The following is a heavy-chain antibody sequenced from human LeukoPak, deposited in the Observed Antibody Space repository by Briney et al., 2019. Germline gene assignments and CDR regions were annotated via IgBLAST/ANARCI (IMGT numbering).Heavy chain of an antibody. CDR2: IRGYNGNK. J-gene: IGHJ3*02. Sequence: ASVKVSCKASGYTFTSHGITWVRKAPGQGLEWMGWIRGYNGNKNYAQKFQGRVTMTTDTSTSTAYMELRSLTSDDTAVYYCARHSLSFMVLDAFDIWGQGTMVTVSS. CDR1: GYTFTSHG. D-gene: IGHD3-10*01. V-gene: IGHV1-18*01. CDR3: ARHSLSFMVLDAFDI.